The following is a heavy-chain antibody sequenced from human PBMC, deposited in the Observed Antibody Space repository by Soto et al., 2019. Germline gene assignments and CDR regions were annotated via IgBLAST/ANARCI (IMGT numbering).Heavy chain of an antibody. Sequence: GASVKVSCKASGGTFSSYAISWVRQAPGQGLEWMGGIIPIFGTANYAQKFQGRVTITADESTSTAYMELSSLRSEDTAVYYCASRLSGGDPFDYWGQGTLVTVSS. D-gene: IGHD2-21*02. V-gene: IGHV1-69*13. CDR3: ASRLSGGDPFDY. CDR2: IIPIFGTA. J-gene: IGHJ4*02. CDR1: GGTFSSYA.